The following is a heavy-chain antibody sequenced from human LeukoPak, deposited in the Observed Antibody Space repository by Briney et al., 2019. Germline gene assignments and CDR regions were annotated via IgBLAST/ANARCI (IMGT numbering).Heavy chain of an antibody. D-gene: IGHD6-19*01. CDR2: ISHDGSNK. Sequence: PGGSLRLSCVASGFTFSSYGMRWVRQAPGKGLEWLAVISHDGSNKYYADSVRGRFTLSRDNSKNTLYLQMNSLRAEDTAVYYCAKSGLSSGWYPYDNWGQGALVTVSS. V-gene: IGHV3-30*18. CDR1: GFTFSSYG. J-gene: IGHJ4*02. CDR3: AKSGLSSGWYPYDN.